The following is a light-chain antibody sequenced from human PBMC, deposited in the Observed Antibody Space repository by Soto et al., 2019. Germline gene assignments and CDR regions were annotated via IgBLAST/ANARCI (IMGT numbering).Light chain of an antibody. J-gene: IGKJ4*01. Sequence: IVLKNSPVTLSFSPREGSTLSCRASQSVTSLLGWYHQKPGQAPRLLIYDASYRATGIPARFSGSGSGTDFTLTISSLEPDDFGVYYCQQRANWPLTFGGGTKVDI. CDR2: DAS. CDR1: QSVTSL. V-gene: IGKV3-11*01. CDR3: QQRANWPLT.